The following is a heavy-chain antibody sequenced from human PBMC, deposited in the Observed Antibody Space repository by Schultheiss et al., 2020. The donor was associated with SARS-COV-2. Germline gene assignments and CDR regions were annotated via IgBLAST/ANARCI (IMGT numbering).Heavy chain of an antibody. CDR3: AAVGHYDSSGY. CDR2: IVVGSGNT. CDR1: GFTFSSSV. J-gene: IGHJ4*02. D-gene: IGHD3-22*01. Sequence: SVKVSCKASGFTFSSSVVQWVRQARGQRLEWIGWIVVGSGNTIYAQEFQERVTITRDMSTRTAYMELNSLRSEDTAVYYCAAVGHYDSSGYWGQGTLVTVSS. V-gene: IGHV1-58*01.